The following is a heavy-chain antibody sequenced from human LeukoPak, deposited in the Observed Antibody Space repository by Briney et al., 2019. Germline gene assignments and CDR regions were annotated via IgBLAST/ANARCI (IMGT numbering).Heavy chain of an antibody. CDR3: VTSRWGSYRWDRFPFDY. V-gene: IGHV3-43*02. CDR2: IGGDGDNK. Sequence: AGGSLRLSCAASGFMFDDYAMHWVRQAPGKGLEWVSLIGGDGDNKYYSDSVKGRFTISRANSKISLYLQMNSLRTEDTALYYCVTSRWGSYRWDRFPFDYWGQGTLVTVSS. J-gene: IGHJ4*02. CDR1: GFMFDDYA. D-gene: IGHD3-16*02.